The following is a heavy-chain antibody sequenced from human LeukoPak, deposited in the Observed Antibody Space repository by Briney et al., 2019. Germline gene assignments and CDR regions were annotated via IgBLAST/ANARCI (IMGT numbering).Heavy chain of an antibody. CDR1: GYTFTGYY. D-gene: IGHD2-2*01. V-gene: IGHV1-2*02. CDR3: ARVGLYCSSPSCRPFDP. Sequence: ASVKVSCKASGYTFTGYYMHRVRQAPGQGLEWMGWINPNSGGTNYAQKFQGRVTMTRDTSISTAYMELSRLRSDDTAVYYCARVGLYCSSPSCRPFDPWGQGTLVTVSS. J-gene: IGHJ5*02. CDR2: INPNSGGT.